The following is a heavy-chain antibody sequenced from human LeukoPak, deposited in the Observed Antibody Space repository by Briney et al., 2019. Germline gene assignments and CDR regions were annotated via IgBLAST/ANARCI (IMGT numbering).Heavy chain of an antibody. CDR1: GFTFNSYA. J-gene: IGHJ4*02. CDR3: AKTTAGNSSGRNPGWPVDY. Sequence: GGSLSLSCAASGFTFNSYAMTWVRQAPGKGLEWVSHVSGSGGIIYYADSVKGRFTIFRDNSKNTLYLQMNSLRAEDTAVYYCAKTTAGNSSGRNPGWPVDYWGQGTLVTVSS. D-gene: IGHD6-19*01. CDR2: VSGSGGII. V-gene: IGHV3-23*01.